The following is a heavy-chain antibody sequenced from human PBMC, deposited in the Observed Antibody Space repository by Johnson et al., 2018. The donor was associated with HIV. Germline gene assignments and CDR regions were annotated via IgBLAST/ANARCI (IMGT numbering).Heavy chain of an antibody. CDR3: AKALLLTTATSRDAFDI. CDR2: IKSKTEGETT. Sequence: VQLVESGGGLVKPGGSLRLSCAASGFTFSNAWMNWVRQAPGKGLEWVGRIKSKTEGETTDYAAPVKGRFTISRDDSKNTLYLQMNSLRAEDTAVYYCAKALLLTTATSRDAFDIWGQGTMVTVSS. CDR1: GFTFSNAW. D-gene: IGHD4-17*01. V-gene: IGHV3-15*01. J-gene: IGHJ3*02.